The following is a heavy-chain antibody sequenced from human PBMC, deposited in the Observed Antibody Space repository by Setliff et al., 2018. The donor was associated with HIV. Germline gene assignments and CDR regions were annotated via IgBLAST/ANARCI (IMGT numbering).Heavy chain of an antibody. J-gene: IGHJ4*02. CDR2: IDTSGSI. Sequence: NPSETLSLTCTVPGDSLNKFYWNWIRQPAGKGLEWIGHIDTSGSIEYSPSLRSRVTMSVEMSKNQISLRLSSVTAADTAVYYCAGSHSAFITTNGTVGLFFKSWGQGTQVTVSS. V-gene: IGHV4-4*07. D-gene: IGHD3-10*01. CDR3: AGSHSAFITTNGTVGLFFKS. CDR1: GDSLNKFY.